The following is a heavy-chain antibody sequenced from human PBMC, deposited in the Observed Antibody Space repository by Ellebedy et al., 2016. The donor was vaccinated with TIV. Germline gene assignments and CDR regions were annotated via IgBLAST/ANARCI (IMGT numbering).Heavy chain of an antibody. D-gene: IGHD6-13*01. CDR1: GDSISSPTYY. V-gene: IGHV4-39*01. CDR3: MRLRINSRSWV. Sequence: MPSETLSLTCFVSGDSISSPTYYWGWIRQPPGKGLEWIGMISHSGNSFYNPSHKSRFTISVDSSKTQFSLKLSSVTAADTAVYYCMRLRINSRSWVWGQGTLVSVSS. CDR2: ISHSGNS. J-gene: IGHJ4*02.